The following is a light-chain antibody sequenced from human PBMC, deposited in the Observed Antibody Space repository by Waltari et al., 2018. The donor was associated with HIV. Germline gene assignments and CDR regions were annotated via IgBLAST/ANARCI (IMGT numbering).Light chain of an antibody. Sequence: DIVMTQSPLSLPFTPGEPASISCRSSQSLLHNNGYNYLDWYLQKPGQSPQLLIYLGSNRASGVPDRFSGSGSGTDFTLKISRVEAEDVGVYYCMQALQTPTFGGGTKVEIK. CDR1: QSLLHNNGYNY. CDR3: MQALQTPT. V-gene: IGKV2-28*01. CDR2: LGS. J-gene: IGKJ4*01.